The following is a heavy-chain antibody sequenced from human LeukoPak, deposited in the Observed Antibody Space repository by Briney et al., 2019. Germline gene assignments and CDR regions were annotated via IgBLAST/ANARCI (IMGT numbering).Heavy chain of an antibody. V-gene: IGHV4-34*01. J-gene: IGHJ6*02. CDR1: GGSFSGYY. CDR3: ARGREDTAMVFSLYYYYYGMDV. Sequence: SETLSLTCAVYGGSFSGYYWSWIRQPPGKGLEWLGEINHSGSTNYNPSLKSRVTISVDTSKNQFSLKLSSVTAADTAVYYCARGREDTAMVFSLYYYYYGMDVWGQGTTVTVSS. CDR2: INHSGST. D-gene: IGHD5-18*01.